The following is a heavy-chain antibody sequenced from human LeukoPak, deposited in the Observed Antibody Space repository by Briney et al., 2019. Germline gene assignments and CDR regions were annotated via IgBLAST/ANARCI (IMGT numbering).Heavy chain of an antibody. J-gene: IGHJ5*02. V-gene: IGHV1-18*01. CDR2: ISAYNGNT. Sequence: GASVKVSCKASGYTFTSYGISWVRQAPGQGLEWMGWISAYNGNTNYAQKLQGRVTMTTDTSTSTAYMELSRLRSDDTAVYYCARVYYDILTGYNNWFDPWGQGTLVTVSS. CDR1: GYTFTSYG. D-gene: IGHD3-9*01. CDR3: ARVYYDILTGYNNWFDP.